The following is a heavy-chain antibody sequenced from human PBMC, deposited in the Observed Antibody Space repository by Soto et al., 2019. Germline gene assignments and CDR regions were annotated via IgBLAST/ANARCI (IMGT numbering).Heavy chain of an antibody. D-gene: IGHD2-15*01. V-gene: IGHV1-69*06. J-gene: IGHJ3*02. Sequence: SVKVSCKASGGTFNNYVINWVRQAPGQGLEWMGGIIPIFGTANYAQKFQGRVTLTADKSTSTAYMELSSLRSEDTPVYYFPSTPGQIDSFCAFDIWGQGTMVIVSS. CDR1: GGTFNNYV. CDR2: IIPIFGTA. CDR3: PSTPGQIDSFCAFDI.